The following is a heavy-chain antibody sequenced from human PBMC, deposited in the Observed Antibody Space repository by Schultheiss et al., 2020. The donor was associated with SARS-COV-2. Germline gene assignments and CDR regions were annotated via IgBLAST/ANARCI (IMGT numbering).Heavy chain of an antibody. CDR1: GGSISSSNW. J-gene: IGHJ4*02. CDR3: ARDYYGRQIDY. Sequence: SETLSLTCAVSGGSISSSNWWSWVRQPPGKGLEWIGSIYYSGSTNYNPSLKRRVTISGDTSKNQISLKLSFVTAADTAVYYCARDYYGRQIDYWGQGTLVTVSS. D-gene: IGHD4-17*01. CDR2: IYYSGST. V-gene: IGHV4-4*02.